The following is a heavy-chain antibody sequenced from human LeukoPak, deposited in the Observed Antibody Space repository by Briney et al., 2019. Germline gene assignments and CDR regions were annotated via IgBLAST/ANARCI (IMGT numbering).Heavy chain of an antibody. CDR3: AKVRDIFGVVTNFDY. CDR2: ISAYNGNT. Sequence: ASVKVSCKASGYTFTSYGISWVRQAPGQGLEWMGWISAYNGNTNYAQKLQGRVTMTTDTSTSTAYMELRSLRSDDTAVYYCAKVRDIFGVVTNFDYWGQGTLVTVSS. V-gene: IGHV1-18*01. J-gene: IGHJ4*02. CDR1: GYTFTSYG. D-gene: IGHD3-3*02.